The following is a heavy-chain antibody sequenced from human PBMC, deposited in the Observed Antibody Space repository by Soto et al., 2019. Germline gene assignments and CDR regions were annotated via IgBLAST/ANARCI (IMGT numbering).Heavy chain of an antibody. CDR3: ARGQFRQLADY. Sequence: QVQLVQSGAEVKKPGASVKVSCKASGYTFTSYAMHWVRQAPGQRLEWMGWINGGNGNTKYSQKFQGRVTITRVTSESTAYMELSRLRSEDTAVYYCARGQFRQLADYWGQGTLVTVS. V-gene: IGHV1-3*01. CDR1: GYTFTSYA. J-gene: IGHJ4*02. CDR2: INGGNGNT. D-gene: IGHD6-13*01.